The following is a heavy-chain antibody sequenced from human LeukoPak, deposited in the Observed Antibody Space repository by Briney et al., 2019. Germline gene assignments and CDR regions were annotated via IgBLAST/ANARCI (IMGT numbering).Heavy chain of an antibody. V-gene: IGHV4-39*07. J-gene: IGHJ4*02. CDR3: ARDYQVVPAAIGV. Sequence: MSSETLSLTCTLSGGSISTSSYYWGWIRQPPRKGLEWIGSIYYSGSTYYNPSLKSRVTISVDTSKNQFSLKLSSVTAADTAVYYCARDYQVVPAAIGVWGQGTLVTVSS. CDR1: GGSISTSSYY. D-gene: IGHD2-2*02. CDR2: IYYSGST.